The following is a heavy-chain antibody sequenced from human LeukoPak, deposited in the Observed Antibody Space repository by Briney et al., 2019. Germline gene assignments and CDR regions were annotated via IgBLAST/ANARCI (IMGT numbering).Heavy chain of an antibody. CDR1: GYSFPDSL. J-gene: IGHJ4*02. D-gene: IGHD3-10*01. Sequence: GESLKISCKGSGYSFPDSLIGWVRQMPGKGLEWMGLIYPGDSDTRYSPSFQGQVSISGDKSISTTFLQWSSLKASDTAMYYCARQYGRPYDYWGQGTLVSVSS. V-gene: IGHV5-51*01. CDR3: ARQYGRPYDY. CDR2: IYPGDSDT.